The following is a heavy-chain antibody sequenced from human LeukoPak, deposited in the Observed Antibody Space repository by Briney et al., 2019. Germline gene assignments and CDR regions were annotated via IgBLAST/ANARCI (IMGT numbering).Heavy chain of an antibody. Sequence: GGSLRLSCAASGFTFSSYAMSWVRQAPGKGLEWVSAISGSGGSTYYADSEKGRFTISRDNSKNTLYLQMNSLSAEDTAVYYCASDSSGWRAFDYWGQGTLVTVSS. V-gene: IGHV3-23*01. J-gene: IGHJ4*02. CDR1: GFTFSSYA. D-gene: IGHD6-19*01. CDR3: ASDSSGWRAFDY. CDR2: ISGSGGST.